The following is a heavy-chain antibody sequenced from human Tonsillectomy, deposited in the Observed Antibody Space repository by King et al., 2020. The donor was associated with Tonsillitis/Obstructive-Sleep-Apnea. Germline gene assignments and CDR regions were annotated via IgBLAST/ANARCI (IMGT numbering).Heavy chain of an antibody. V-gene: IGHV4-59*01. CDR3: ARVTTVTLGVGAFDI. CDR2: IYYSGST. J-gene: IGHJ3*02. Sequence: VQLQESGPGLVKPSETLSLTCSVSGGSIRSYYWSWIRQPPGKGLEWIGYIYYSGSTNYNPSLKSRVTISVDTSKNQFSLKLSSVTAADTAVYYCARVTTVTLGVGAFDIWGQGTMVTVSS. CDR1: GGSIRSYY. D-gene: IGHD4-17*01.